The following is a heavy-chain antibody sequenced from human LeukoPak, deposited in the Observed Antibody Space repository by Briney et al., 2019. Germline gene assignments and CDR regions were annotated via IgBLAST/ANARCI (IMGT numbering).Heavy chain of an antibody. CDR2: ICYSGST. Sequence: SQTLSLTCTVSGGSISSGDYYWSWIRQPPGKGLEWIGYICYSGSTYYNPSLKSRVTISVDTSKNQFSLKLSSVTAADTAVYYCARASYYDGRKKAFYIWGQGTMVTVSS. V-gene: IGHV4-30-4*01. D-gene: IGHD3-10*01. CDR1: GGSISSGDYY. CDR3: ARASYYDGRKKAFYI. J-gene: IGHJ3*02.